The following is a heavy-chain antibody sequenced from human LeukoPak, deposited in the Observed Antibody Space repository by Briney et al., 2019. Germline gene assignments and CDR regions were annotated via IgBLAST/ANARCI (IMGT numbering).Heavy chain of an antibody. D-gene: IGHD1-26*01. J-gene: IGHJ6*02. Sequence: GGSLRLSCAASGFTFSDYWMHWVRQAPGKGLVWVSSISSSSSYIYYADSVKGRFTISRDNAKNSLYLQMNSLRAEDTAVYYCARDKPTMYSGSYRQTYYYYGMDVWGQGTTVTVSS. V-gene: IGHV3-21*01. CDR3: ARDKPTMYSGSYRQTYYYYGMDV. CDR1: GFTFSDYW. CDR2: ISSSSSYI.